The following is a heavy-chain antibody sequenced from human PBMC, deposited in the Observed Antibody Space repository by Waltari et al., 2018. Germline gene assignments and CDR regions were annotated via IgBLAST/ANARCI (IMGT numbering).Heavy chain of an antibody. J-gene: IGHJ4*02. CDR1: GFTFTYHT. Sequence: QVHLVESGGAVVKPGTSLRLSCAASGFTFTYHTLHWFRQIPGQGLDWVALISFEGSEQSYADSVKGRFTVSRDNSLNTLYLQMNSLRPEDTAIYYCARDPERWPTSVDHWGQGTLVTVSS. V-gene: IGHV3-30*14. CDR3: ARDPERWPTSVDH. D-gene: IGHD1-1*01. CDR2: ISFEGSEQ.